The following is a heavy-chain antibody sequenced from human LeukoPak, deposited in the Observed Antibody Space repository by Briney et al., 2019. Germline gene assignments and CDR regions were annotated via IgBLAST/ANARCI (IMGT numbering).Heavy chain of an antibody. D-gene: IGHD3-9*01. CDR2: IYYSGST. CDR3: ARTDRYEGNDY. V-gene: IGHV4-39*07. CDR1: GGSISSSSYY. J-gene: IGHJ4*02. Sequence: PSETLSLTCTVSGGSISSSSYYWGWTRQPPGKGLEWIGSIYYSGSTNYNPSLKSRVTISVDTSKNQFSLKLSSVTAADTAVYYCARTDRYEGNDYWGQGTLVTVSS.